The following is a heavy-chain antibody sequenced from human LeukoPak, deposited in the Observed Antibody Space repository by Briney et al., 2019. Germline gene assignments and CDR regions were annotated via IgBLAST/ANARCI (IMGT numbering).Heavy chain of an antibody. CDR3: ARDKPLYYYGSGSYRFDY. J-gene: IGHJ4*02. Sequence: SETLSLTCAVYVGSFSSDYWSWIRQPPGKGLEWIGEINHCGSTNYNPSLKSRVTISVDTSKNQFSLKLSSVTAADTAVYYCARDKPLYYYGSGSYRFDYWGQGTLVTVSS. D-gene: IGHD3-10*01. V-gene: IGHV4-34*01. CDR1: VGSFSSDY. CDR2: INHCGST.